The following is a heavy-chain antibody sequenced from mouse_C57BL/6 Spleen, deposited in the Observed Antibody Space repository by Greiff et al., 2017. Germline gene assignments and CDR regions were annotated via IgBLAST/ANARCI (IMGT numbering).Heavy chain of an antibody. J-gene: IGHJ4*01. CDR1: GYTFTDYE. V-gene: IGHV1-15*01. D-gene: IGHD3-3*01. Sequence: QVQLQQSGAELVRPGASVTLSCKASGYTFTDYEMHWVKQTPVHGLEWIGAIDPETGGTAYNQKFKGKAILTADKSSSTAYMALRSLTSEDSAVYYCTREGAMDYWGQGTSVTVSS. CDR2: IDPETGGT. CDR3: TREGAMDY.